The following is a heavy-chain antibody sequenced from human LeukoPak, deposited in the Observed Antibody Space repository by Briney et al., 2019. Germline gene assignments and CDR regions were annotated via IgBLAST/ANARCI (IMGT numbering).Heavy chain of an antibody. CDR2: IKQDGSEK. V-gene: IGHV3-7*01. CDR3: ARLKGDIVVVPAAYYYYYMDV. CDR1: GFTFSSYW. J-gene: IGHJ6*03. Sequence: PGGSLRLSCAASGFTFSSYWMSWVRQAPGKGLEWVANIKQDGSEKYYVDSVKGRFTISRDNAKNSLYLQMNSLRAEDTAVYYCARLKGDIVVVPAAYYYYYMDVWGKGTTVTVSS. D-gene: IGHD2-2*01.